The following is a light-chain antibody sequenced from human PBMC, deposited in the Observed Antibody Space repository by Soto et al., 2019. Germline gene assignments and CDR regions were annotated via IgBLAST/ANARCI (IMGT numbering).Light chain of an antibody. CDR3: SSYTSSSTYV. CDR2: DVT. Sequence: QSALTQPASVSGSPGQSIAISCTGTSSDVGAYNYVSWYQQHPGQAPKLMIFDVTNRPSGVSDRFAGSKSGNTASRTISGLQAEDEADYYCSSYTSSSTYVFGTGTKLTVL. V-gene: IGLV2-14*03. J-gene: IGLJ1*01. CDR1: SSDVGAYNY.